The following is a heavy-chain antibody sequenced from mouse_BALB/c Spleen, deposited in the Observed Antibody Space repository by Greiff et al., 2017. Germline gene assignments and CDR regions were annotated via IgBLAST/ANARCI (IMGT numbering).Heavy chain of an antibody. CDR2: ISSGGST. Sequence: EVMLVESGGGLVKPGGSLKLSCAASGFTFSSYAMSWVRQTPEKRLEWVASISSGGSTYYPDSVKGRFTISRDNARNILYLQMSSLRSEDTAMYYCARGRDYYGNYWYFDVWGAGTTVTVSS. V-gene: IGHV5-6-5*01. CDR1: GFTFSSYA. J-gene: IGHJ1*01. D-gene: IGHD1-1*01. CDR3: ARGRDYYGNYWYFDV.